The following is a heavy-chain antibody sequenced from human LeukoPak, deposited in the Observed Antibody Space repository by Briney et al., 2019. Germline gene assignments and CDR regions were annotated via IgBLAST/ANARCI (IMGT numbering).Heavy chain of an antibody. V-gene: IGHV1-69*06. CDR2: IIPIFGTA. D-gene: IGHD3-9*01. CDR1: GDTFNNYG. CDR3: ANSPPPEDYDILTGYHY. J-gene: IGHJ4*02. Sequence: SVKVSCKSSGDTFNNYGFSWVRQAPGQGLEWMGGIIPIFGTANYAQKFQGRVTITADKSTSTAYMELSSLRSEDTAVYYCANSPPPEDYDILTGYHYWGQGTLVTVSS.